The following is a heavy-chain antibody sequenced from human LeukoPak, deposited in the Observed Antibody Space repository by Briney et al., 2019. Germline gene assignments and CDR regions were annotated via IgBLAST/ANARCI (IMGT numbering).Heavy chain of an antibody. J-gene: IGHJ5*02. D-gene: IGHD1-1*01. CDR3: ARTWNDDWFDP. Sequence: GGSLRLSCAASGFTFSSYEMNWVHQAPGKGLEWVSYISSSGSTIYYADSVKGRFTISRDNAKNSLYLQMNSLRAEDTAVYYCARTWNDDWFDPWGQGTLVTVSS. V-gene: IGHV3-48*03. CDR1: GFTFSSYE. CDR2: ISSSGSTI.